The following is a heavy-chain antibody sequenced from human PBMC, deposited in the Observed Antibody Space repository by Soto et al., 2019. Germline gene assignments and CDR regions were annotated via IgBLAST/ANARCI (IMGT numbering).Heavy chain of an antibody. V-gene: IGHV4-61*01. CDR2: IYYSGST. D-gene: IGHD3-22*01. Sequence: SETLSLTCTVSGGSVSSGSYYWSWIRQPPGKGLEWIGYIYYSGSTNYNPSLKSRVTIAVDTSKNQFSLKLSSVTAADTAVYYCARGSGYYYWNTSGHIDFDYWGQGTLVTVSS. CDR1: GGSVSSGSYY. CDR3: ARGSGYYYWNTSGHIDFDY. J-gene: IGHJ4*02.